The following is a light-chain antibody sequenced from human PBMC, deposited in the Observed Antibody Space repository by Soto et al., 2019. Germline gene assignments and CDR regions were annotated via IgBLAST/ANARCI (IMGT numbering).Light chain of an antibody. J-gene: IGLJ1*01. V-gene: IGLV1-40*01. Sequence: QSVLTQPPSVSGAPGQRVTISCTGSSSNIGAGYDVHWYQQLPGTAPKLLTYGNNNRPSGVPDRFSGSKSGTLASLAITGLQAEDEADYYCQSYDSSLSGSRVFGTGTKVTVL. CDR1: SSNIGAGYD. CDR3: QSYDSSLSGSRV. CDR2: GNN.